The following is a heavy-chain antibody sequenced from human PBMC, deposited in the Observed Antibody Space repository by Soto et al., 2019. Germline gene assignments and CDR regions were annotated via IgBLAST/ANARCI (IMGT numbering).Heavy chain of an antibody. Sequence: ASVKVSCKASGYTFTSYYMHWVRQAPGQGLEWMGIINPSGGSTSYAQKFQGRVTMTRDTSTSTVYMELSSLRSEDTAVYYCARAQDGYCSGGSCNNWFDPWGQGTLVTVSS. V-gene: IGHV1-46*03. CDR2: INPSGGST. J-gene: IGHJ5*02. CDR3: ARAQDGYCSGGSCNNWFDP. D-gene: IGHD2-15*01. CDR1: GYTFTSYY.